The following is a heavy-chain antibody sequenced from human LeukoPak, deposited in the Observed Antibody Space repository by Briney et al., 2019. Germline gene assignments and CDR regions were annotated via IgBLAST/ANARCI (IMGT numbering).Heavy chain of an antibody. V-gene: IGHV3-7*01. CDR2: INPDGNKK. D-gene: IGHD1-26*01. Sequence: GGSLRLPCAVSGLTFSSSWMDWVRQAPGKGLEWVASINPDGNKKYSADSVKGRFTISRDNSKNTLYLQMNSLRAEDTAVYYCARDSVRWRLGAADYWGQGTLVTVSS. CDR1: GLTFSSSW. J-gene: IGHJ4*02. CDR3: ARDSVRWRLGAADY.